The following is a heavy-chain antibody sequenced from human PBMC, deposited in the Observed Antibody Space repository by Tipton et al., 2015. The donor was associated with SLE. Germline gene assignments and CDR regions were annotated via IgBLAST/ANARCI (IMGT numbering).Heavy chain of an antibody. D-gene: IGHD5-18*01. CDR3: ARAYSYGYDY. J-gene: IGHJ4*02. CDR1: GGSISSSSDY. V-gene: IGHV4-61*05. CDR2: IYYSGST. Sequence: TLSLTCTVSGGSISSSSDYWGWIRQPPGKGLEWIGYIYYSGSTNYNPSLKSRVTISVDTSKNQFSLKLSSVTAADTAVYYCARAYSYGYDYWGQGTLVTVSS.